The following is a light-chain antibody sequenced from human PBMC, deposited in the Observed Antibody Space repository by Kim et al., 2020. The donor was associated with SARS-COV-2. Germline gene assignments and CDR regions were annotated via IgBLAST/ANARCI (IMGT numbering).Light chain of an antibody. CDR1: NIGSKS. CDR2: YDS. V-gene: IGLV3-21*04. Sequence: APGKTARIACGGNNIGSKSVQWYQQKPGQAPVLVIYYDSARPSGIPERFSGSNSGNTATLTISRVEAGDEADYYCQVWDSSSDHWVFGGGTQLTVL. CDR3: QVWDSSSDHWV. J-gene: IGLJ3*02.